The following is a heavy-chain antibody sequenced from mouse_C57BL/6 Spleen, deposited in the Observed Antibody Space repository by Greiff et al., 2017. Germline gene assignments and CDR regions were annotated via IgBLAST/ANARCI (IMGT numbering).Heavy chain of an antibody. CDR3: ARGGNSKGEAMDY. CDR1: GYSFTDYN. J-gene: IGHJ4*01. V-gene: IGHV1-39*01. Sequence: EVQLQQSGTELVKPGASVKISCKASGYSFTDYNMKWVKQSNGKSLGWIGVINPNYGTPSYNQKFTGKATLTVDQSSSTTNMQLNSLTSEDSEVYYCARGGNSKGEAMDYWGQGTSVTVSS. CDR2: INPNYGTP. D-gene: IGHD2-5*01.